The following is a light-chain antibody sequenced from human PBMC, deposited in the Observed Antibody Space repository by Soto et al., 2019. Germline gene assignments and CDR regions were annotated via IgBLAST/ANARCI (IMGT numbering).Light chain of an antibody. CDR1: QNIYTY. CDR2: GSS. CDR3: QQSYSTPTWT. V-gene: IGKV1-39*01. Sequence: DIQMTQSPSSLSTSVGDRVTVTCRANQNIYTYLNWYQHKPGRAPKLLISGSSSLQSGIPSRFSGSGSGTDFTLPISSLQPEDFATYFCQQSYSTPTWTFGQGTRVEIK. J-gene: IGKJ1*01.